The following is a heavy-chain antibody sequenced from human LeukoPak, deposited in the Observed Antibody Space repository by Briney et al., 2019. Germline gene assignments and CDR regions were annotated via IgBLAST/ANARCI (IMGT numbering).Heavy chain of an antibody. CDR3: ARGQGVPAARHSNWFDP. CDR1: GGSFSGYY. V-gene: IGHV4-34*01. J-gene: IGHJ5*02. D-gene: IGHD2-2*01. CDR2: INHSGST. Sequence: SETLSLTCAVYGGSFSGYYWSWIRQPPGKGLEWIGEINHSGSTNYNPSLKSRVTISVDTSENQFSLKLSSVTAADTAVYYCARGQGVPAARHSNWFDPWGQGTLVTVSS.